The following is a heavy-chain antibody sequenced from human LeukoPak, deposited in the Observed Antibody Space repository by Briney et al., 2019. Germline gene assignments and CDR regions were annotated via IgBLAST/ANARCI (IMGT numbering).Heavy chain of an antibody. CDR2: IIPILGIA. V-gene: IGHV1-69*04. CDR1: GGTFSSYA. Sequence: SVKVSCKASGGTFSSYAISWVRQAPGQGLEWMGRIIPILGIANYAQKFQGRVTMTRDTSTNIVYMELSSLRSEDTAVYYCARTVPALYYFDYWGQGTLVTVSS. D-gene: IGHD4-17*01. J-gene: IGHJ4*02. CDR3: ARTVPALYYFDY.